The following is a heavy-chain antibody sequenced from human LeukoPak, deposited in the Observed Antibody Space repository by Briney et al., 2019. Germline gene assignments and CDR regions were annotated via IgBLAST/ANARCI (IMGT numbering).Heavy chain of an antibody. Sequence: GGSLRLSCTASGFTFDDYAMSWVRQAPGKGLEWLGFIRSKAYGGTTEYAASVKGRFTISRDDSKSIAYVQMNSLKSEGTAVYYCTRDYGDHVQPWGQGTLVTVSS. CDR1: GFTFDDYA. CDR2: IRSKAYGGTT. V-gene: IGHV3-49*04. J-gene: IGHJ5*02. CDR3: TRDYGDHVQP. D-gene: IGHD4-17*01.